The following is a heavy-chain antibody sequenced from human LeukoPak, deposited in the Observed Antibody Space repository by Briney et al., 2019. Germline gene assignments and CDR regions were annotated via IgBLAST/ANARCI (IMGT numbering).Heavy chain of an antibody. V-gene: IGHV4-4*07. CDR2: IYTSGST. CDR1: GGSISSYY. CDR3: ASYSSSSGIDY. J-gene: IGHJ4*02. Sequence: SETLSLTCTVSGGSISSYYWSWIRQPAGKGLEWIGRIYTSGSTNYNPSLKSRVTMSVDTSENQFSLKLSSVTAADTAVYYCASYSSSSGIDYWGQGTLVTVSS. D-gene: IGHD6-6*01.